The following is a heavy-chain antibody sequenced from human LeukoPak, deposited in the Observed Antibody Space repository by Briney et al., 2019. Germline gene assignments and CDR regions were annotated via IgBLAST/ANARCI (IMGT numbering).Heavy chain of an antibody. CDR2: IKQDGSEK. V-gene: IGHV3-7*01. Sequence: TGGSLRLSCAASGFTFSSYWMSWVRQAPGKGLEWVANIKQDGSEKYYVDSVKGRFTISRDNAKNSLYLQMNSLRAEDTAVYYCARVFGSGSFRADYWGQGTLVTVSS. CDR1: GFTFSSYW. CDR3: ARVFGSGSFRADY. D-gene: IGHD3-10*01. J-gene: IGHJ4*02.